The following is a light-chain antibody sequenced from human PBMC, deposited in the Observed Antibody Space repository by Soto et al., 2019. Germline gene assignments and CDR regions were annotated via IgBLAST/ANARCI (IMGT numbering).Light chain of an antibody. CDR2: DAS. J-gene: IGKJ5*01. Sequence: EIVMTQSPATLSVSPGERATLSCRASQSVSINLAWYQQKPGQAPRLLIYDASNRATGIPARFSGSGSGTDFTLTISSLEPEDFAVYYCQQRSNWPPKITFGQGTRLEIK. CDR1: QSVSIN. CDR3: QQRSNWPPKIT. V-gene: IGKV3-11*01.